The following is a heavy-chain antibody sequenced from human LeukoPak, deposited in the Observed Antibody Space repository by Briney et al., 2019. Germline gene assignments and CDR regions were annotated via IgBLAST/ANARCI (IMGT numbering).Heavy chain of an antibody. D-gene: IGHD3-3*01. CDR3: ARGVLGSYDFWSGYNRGYYYYMDV. CDR2: IYYSGST. J-gene: IGHJ6*03. V-gene: IGHV4-39*07. CDR1: GGSISSSSYY. Sequence: SETLSLTCTVSGGSISSSSYYWGWIRQPPGKGLEWIGSIYYSGSTYYNPSPKSRVTISVDTSKNQFSLKLSSVTAADTAVYYCARGVLGSYDFWSGYNRGYYYYMDVWGKGTTVTVSS.